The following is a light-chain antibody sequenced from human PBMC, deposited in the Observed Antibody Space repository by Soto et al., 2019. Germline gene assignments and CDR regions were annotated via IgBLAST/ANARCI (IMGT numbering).Light chain of an antibody. CDR3: SSYTSSSTPVYV. J-gene: IGLJ1*01. CDR1: SSDVGGYNY. Sequence: QSALTQPASVSGSPGQSITISCTGTSSDVGGYNYVSWYQQHPGKVPKLMIYDVSNRPSGVSNRFSGSKSGNTASLTISGLQAEDEADYYCSSYTSSSTPVYVFGTGTKLTVL. CDR2: DVS. V-gene: IGLV2-14*01.